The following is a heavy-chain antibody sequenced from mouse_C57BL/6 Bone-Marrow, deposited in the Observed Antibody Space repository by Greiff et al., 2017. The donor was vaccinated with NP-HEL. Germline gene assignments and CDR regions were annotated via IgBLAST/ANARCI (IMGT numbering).Heavy chain of an antibody. V-gene: IGHV1-81*01. CDR1: GYTFTSYG. D-gene: IGHD1-1*01. CDR3: AREDDYYGSGFDY. Sequence: VQLQQSGAELARPGASVKLSCKASGYTFTSYGISWVKQRTGQGLEWIGEIYPRSGNTYYNEKFKGKATLIADKSSSTAYMELRNLTSEDSAVYFCAREDDYYGSGFDYWGQGTTLTVSS. CDR2: IYPRSGNT. J-gene: IGHJ2*01.